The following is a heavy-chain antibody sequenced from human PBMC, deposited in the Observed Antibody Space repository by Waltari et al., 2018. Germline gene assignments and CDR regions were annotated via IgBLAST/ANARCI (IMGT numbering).Heavy chain of an antibody. Sequence: QLQLQESGPGLVKPSETLSLTCTVSGGSISSSSYYWGWIRQPPGKGLEWIGSIYYSGSTYYNPSLKSRVTISVDTSKNQFSLKLSSVTAADTAVYYCARDRQGGYSNWFDPWGQGTLATVSS. CDR3: ARDRQGGYSNWFDP. V-gene: IGHV4-39*07. CDR2: IYYSGST. CDR1: GGSISSSSYY. D-gene: IGHD5-12*01. J-gene: IGHJ5*02.